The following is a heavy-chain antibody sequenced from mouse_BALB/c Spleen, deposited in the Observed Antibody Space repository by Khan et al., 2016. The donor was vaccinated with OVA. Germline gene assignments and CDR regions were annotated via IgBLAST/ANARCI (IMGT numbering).Heavy chain of an antibody. Sequence: EVQLQESGPGLVKPSQSLSLTCTVTGYSITTDYAWNWIRQFPGSKLEWMGHISYSGNTKYNPSLKSRISITQDTSKNQFFLQMKSVTTEDTARYYCARSYGGDFDYWGQGTTLTVSS. CDR2: ISYSGNT. CDR1: GYSITTDYA. CDR3: ARSYGGDFDY. D-gene: IGHD1-1*02. V-gene: IGHV3-2*02. J-gene: IGHJ2*01.